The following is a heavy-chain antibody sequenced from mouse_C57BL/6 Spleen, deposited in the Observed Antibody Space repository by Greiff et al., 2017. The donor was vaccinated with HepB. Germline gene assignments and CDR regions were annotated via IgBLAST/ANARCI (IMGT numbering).Heavy chain of an antibody. V-gene: IGHV1-80*01. Sequence: QVQLQQSGAELVKPGASVKISCKASGYAFSSYWMNWVKQRPGKGLEWIGQIYPGDGDTNYNGKFKGKATLTADKSSSTAYMQLSSLTSEDSAVYFCARGKIYYGNYDYFDYWGQGTTLTVSS. CDR3: ARGKIYYGNYDYFDY. CDR1: GYAFSSYW. CDR2: IYPGDGDT. D-gene: IGHD2-1*01. J-gene: IGHJ2*01.